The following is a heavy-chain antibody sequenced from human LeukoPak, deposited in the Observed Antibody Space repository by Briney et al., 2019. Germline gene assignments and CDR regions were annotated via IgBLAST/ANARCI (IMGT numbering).Heavy chain of an antibody. J-gene: IGHJ4*02. CDR3: ARDIPAPGDAKFDC. CDR2: ISSSSSTI. V-gene: IGHV3-48*04. Sequence: GRSLRLSCAASGFTFSSYSMNWVRQAPGKGLEWVSYISSSSSTIYYADSVKGRFTISRDNAKNSLYLQMNSLRAEDTAVYYCARDIPAPGDAKFDCWGQGALVTVSS. CDR1: GFTFSSYS. D-gene: IGHD2-21*01.